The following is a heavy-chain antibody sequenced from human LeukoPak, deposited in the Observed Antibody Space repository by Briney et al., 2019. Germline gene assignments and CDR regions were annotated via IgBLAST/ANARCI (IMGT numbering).Heavy chain of an antibody. D-gene: IGHD3-22*01. Sequence: SETLSLTCTVSGGSISSYYWSWIRQPPGKGLEWIGSIYHSGSTYYNPSLKSRVTISVDTSKNQFSLKLSSVTAADTAVYYCARALGTARYYDSSGYYYLSKAFDIWGQGTMVTVSS. CDR2: IYHSGST. CDR3: ARALGTARYYDSSGYYYLSKAFDI. CDR1: GGSISSYY. V-gene: IGHV4-38-2*02. J-gene: IGHJ3*02.